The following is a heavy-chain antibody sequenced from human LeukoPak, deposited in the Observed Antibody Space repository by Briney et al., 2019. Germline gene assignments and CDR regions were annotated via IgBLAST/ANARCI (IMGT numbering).Heavy chain of an antibody. V-gene: IGHV1-46*01. J-gene: IGHJ4*02. D-gene: IGHD5-24*01. Sequence: ASVKVSCKASGYTFTSYYMHWVRQAPGQGLEWMGVINPSGGSTSYAQKFQGRVTITRDTSASTAYMELSSLRSEDTAVYYCARALPMATIPGDYFDYWGQGTLVTVSS. CDR1: GYTFTSYY. CDR3: ARALPMATIPGDYFDY. CDR2: INPSGGST.